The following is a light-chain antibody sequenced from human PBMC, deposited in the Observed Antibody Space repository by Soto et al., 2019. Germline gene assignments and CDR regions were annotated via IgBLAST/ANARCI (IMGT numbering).Light chain of an antibody. V-gene: IGKV1-39*01. Sequence: DIRMTQSPSSLSASVGVRVTITCRASQSISTYLNSYQQKPGKAPKLLIYAASSLQSGVPSRFSGRGSGTDFTLTISSLQPEDFATYYCQQSYRTPRTFGQGTRVEI. J-gene: IGKJ1*01. CDR3: QQSYRTPRT. CDR2: AAS. CDR1: QSISTY.